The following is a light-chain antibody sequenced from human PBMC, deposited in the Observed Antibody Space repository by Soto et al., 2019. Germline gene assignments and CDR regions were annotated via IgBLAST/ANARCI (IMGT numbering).Light chain of an antibody. CDR2: DTS. Sequence: QAVVTQEPSLTVSPGGTVTLTCGSSTGAVTSGHYPYWFQQKPGQAPRTLIYDTSNKHSWTPARFSGSLLGGKAALTLSGARREDEAEYYCFLSYGGARDVFETGTRLPVL. J-gene: IGLJ1*01. V-gene: IGLV7-46*01. CDR3: FLSYGGARDV. CDR1: TGAVTSGHY.